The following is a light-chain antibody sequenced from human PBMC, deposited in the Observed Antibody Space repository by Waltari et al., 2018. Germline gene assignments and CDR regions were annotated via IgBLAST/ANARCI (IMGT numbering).Light chain of an antibody. CDR1: QSISGS. CDR2: AAS. CDR3: QQSSNDPLT. J-gene: IGKJ4*01. V-gene: IGKV1-39*01. Sequence: DIQMTQSPSSLSASVGDRVTINCRASQSISGSLNWYQQKPGKAPKLLIYAASTLQRGVPSRFIGSGSGTDFTLTINRLQPEDFATYFCQQSSNDPLTFCGGTKMEIK.